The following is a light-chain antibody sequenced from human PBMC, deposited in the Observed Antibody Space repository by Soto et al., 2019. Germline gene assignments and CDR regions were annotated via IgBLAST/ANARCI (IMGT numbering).Light chain of an antibody. V-gene: IGKV3-15*01. J-gene: IGKJ1*01. CDR2: GAS. CDR1: QSVSSN. Sequence: EIVMTQSPATLSVSPGERATLSCRASQSVSSNLAWYQQKPGQAPRLLIYGASTRATGIPSRFSGSGSGTEFTLTISSLQSEDFAVYYCQQSNNWWTFGQGTKVESK. CDR3: QQSNNWWT.